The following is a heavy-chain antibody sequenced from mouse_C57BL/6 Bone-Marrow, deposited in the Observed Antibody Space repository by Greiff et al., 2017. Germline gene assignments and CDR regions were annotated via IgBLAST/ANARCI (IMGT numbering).Heavy chain of an antibody. CDR3: ARRGITTVAEISWYFDV. Sequence: EVQLQESGPELVKPGASVKISCKASGYSFTDYNMNWVKQSNGKSLEWIGVINPNYGTTSYNQKFKGKATLTVDQSSSTAYMQLNSLTSEDSAVFYCARRGITTVAEISWYFDVWGTETTVTVSS. J-gene: IGHJ1*03. D-gene: IGHD1-1*01. V-gene: IGHV1-39*01. CDR2: INPNYGTT. CDR1: GYSFTDYN.